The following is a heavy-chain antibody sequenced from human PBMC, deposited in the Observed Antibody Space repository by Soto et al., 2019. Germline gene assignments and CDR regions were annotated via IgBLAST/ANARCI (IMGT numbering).Heavy chain of an antibody. Sequence: QVQLQESGPGLVKPSQTLSLTCTVSGGSISSGGYYWSWIRQHPGKGLEWIGYIYYSGSTYYNPSLQSRVTISVDTSKNQFSLKLSSVTAADTAVHYCARVSVYGDFRQGLNWFDPWGQGTLVTVSS. D-gene: IGHD4-17*01. CDR3: ARVSVYGDFRQGLNWFDP. J-gene: IGHJ5*02. CDR1: GGSISSGGYY. V-gene: IGHV4-31*03. CDR2: IYYSGST.